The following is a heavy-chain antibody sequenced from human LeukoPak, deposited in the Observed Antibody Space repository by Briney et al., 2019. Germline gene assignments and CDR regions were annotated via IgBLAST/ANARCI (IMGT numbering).Heavy chain of an antibody. D-gene: IGHD2-2*01. CDR3: AKGAIVVVPAADNWFDP. V-gene: IGHV3-23*01. J-gene: IGHJ5*02. CDR1: GFTFSSYA. Sequence: GGSLRLSCAASGFTFSSYAMSWVRQAPGKGLEWVSAISGSGGSTCYADSVKGRFTISRDNSKDTLYLQMNSLRAEDTAVYYCAKGAIVVVPAADNWFDPWGQGTLVTVSS. CDR2: ISGSGGST.